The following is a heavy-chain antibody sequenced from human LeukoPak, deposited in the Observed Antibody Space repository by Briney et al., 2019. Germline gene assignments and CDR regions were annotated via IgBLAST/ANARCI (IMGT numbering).Heavy chain of an antibody. CDR2: IKQDGSEK. D-gene: IGHD3-10*01. CDR1: GFTFSSYW. J-gene: IGHJ3*02. Sequence: QPGGSLRLSCAASGFTFSSYWMSWVRQAPGKGLEWVANIKQDGSEKYYVDSVKGRFTISRDNAKNSLYLQMNSLRAEDTAVYYCARVSGITMVRGVIKRHGFFDIWGQGTMVTVSS. CDR3: ARVSGITMVRGVIKRHGFFDI. V-gene: IGHV3-7*01.